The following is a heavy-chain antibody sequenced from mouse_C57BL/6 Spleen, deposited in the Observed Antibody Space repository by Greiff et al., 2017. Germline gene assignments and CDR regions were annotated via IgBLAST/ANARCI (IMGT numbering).Heavy chain of an antibody. V-gene: IGHV1-55*01. CDR3: ARYFDY. J-gene: IGHJ2*01. Sequence: QVHVKQPGAELVKPGASVKMSCKASGYTFTSYWITWVKQRPGQGLEWIGDIYPGSGSTNYNEKFKSKATLAVDTSSSTAYMQLSSLTSDDSAVYYCARYFDYWGQGTTLTVSS. CDR1: GYTFTSYW. CDR2: IYPGSGST.